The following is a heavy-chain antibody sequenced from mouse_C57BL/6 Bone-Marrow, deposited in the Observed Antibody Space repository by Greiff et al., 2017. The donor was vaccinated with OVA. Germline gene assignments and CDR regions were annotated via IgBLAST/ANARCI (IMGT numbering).Heavy chain of an antibody. CDR1: GYTFTSYW. CDR3: ARDYGSSYRYFDV. Sequence: VQLQQPGAELVKPGASVKLSCKASGYTFTSYWMHWVKQRPGRGLEWIGRIDPNSGGTKYNEKFKSKATLTVEKPSSTAYMQLSSLTYEDAAVYYCARDYGSSYRYFDVWGTGTTVTVSS. D-gene: IGHD1-1*01. J-gene: IGHJ1*03. V-gene: IGHV1-72*01. CDR2: IDPNSGGT.